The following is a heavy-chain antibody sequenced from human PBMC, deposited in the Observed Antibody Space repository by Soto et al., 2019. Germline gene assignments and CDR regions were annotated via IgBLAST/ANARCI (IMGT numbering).Heavy chain of an antibody. D-gene: IGHD3-22*01. CDR3: AKSLYYYDSSPLDH. CDR2: TNSDGTDS. J-gene: IGHJ4*02. CDR1: GFDFEDYA. V-gene: IGHV3-43D*04. Sequence: GSLRLSCAAAGFDFEDYAMHWVRQVPGKGLEWVSLTNSDGTDSYYMDSVKDRFTISRDNAKSTLYLQMDRLRPEDTALYFCAKSLYYYDSSPLDHWGQGTLVTVSS.